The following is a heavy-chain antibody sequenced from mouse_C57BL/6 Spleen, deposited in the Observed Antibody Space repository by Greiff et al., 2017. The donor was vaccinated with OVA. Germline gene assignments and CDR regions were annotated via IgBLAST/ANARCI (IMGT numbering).Heavy chain of an antibody. Sequence: EVNVVESGGDLVKPGGSLKLSCAASGFTFSSYGMSWVRQTPDKRLEWVATISSGGSYTYYPDSVKGRFTISRDNAKNTLYLQMSSLKSEDTAMYYCARQNSAWFAYWGQGTLVTVSA. CDR1: GFTFSSYG. J-gene: IGHJ3*01. V-gene: IGHV5-6*01. CDR3: ARQNSAWFAY. CDR2: ISSGGSYT.